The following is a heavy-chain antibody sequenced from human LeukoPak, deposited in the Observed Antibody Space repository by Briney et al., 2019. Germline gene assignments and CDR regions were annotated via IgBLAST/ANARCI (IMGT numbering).Heavy chain of an antibody. V-gene: IGHV3-23*01. Sequence: GGSLRLSCEASGHSFTNYAMMWVRQAPGKGLQWISTLTGYGGAYYADSGEGRFIISRDISKNTMFLQMYSLRAEDTAVYYCAKGAAAGKVDWFDPWGQGTLVTVSS. CDR3: AKGAAAGKVDWFDP. D-gene: IGHD6-13*01. CDR1: GHSFTNYA. CDR2: LTGYGGA. J-gene: IGHJ5*02.